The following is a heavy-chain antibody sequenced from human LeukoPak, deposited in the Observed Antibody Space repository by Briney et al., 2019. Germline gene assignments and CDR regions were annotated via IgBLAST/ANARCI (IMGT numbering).Heavy chain of an antibody. J-gene: IGHJ4*02. CDR3: TRDGSSGWSYYFDY. CDR2: IRSKAYGGTT. Sequence: KAGGSLRLSCTASGFTFGAYAMSWFRQAPGKGLEWVGFIRSKAYGGTTEYAASVKGRFTISRDDSKSIAYLQMNSLKTEDTAVYYCTRDGSSGWSYYFDYWGQGTLVTVSS. D-gene: IGHD6-19*01. V-gene: IGHV3-49*05. CDR1: GFTFGAYA.